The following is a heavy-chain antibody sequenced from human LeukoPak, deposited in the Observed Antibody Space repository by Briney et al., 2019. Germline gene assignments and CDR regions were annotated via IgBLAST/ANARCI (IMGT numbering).Heavy chain of an antibody. CDR2: IRYDGSNK. Sequence: GGSLRLSCAASGFTFSSYGMHWVRQAPGKGLEWVAFIRYDGSNKYYADSVKGRFTISRANSKNTLYLQMNSLRAEDTAVYYCATNPPGNYYYYYYMDVWGKGTTVTVSS. V-gene: IGHV3-30*02. CDR3: ATNPPGNYYYYYYMDV. CDR1: GFTFSSYG. J-gene: IGHJ6*03.